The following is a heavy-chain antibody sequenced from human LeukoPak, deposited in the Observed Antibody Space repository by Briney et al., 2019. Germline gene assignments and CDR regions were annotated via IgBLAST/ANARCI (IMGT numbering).Heavy chain of an antibody. CDR3: ARVHCSSTSCYTRWFDP. D-gene: IGHD2-2*02. Sequence: SETLSLTCTVSGGSISSYYWSWIRQPPGKGLEWIGYIYYSGSTNYNPSLKSRVTISVDTSKNQFSLKLSSVTAADTAVYYCARVHCSSTSCYTRWFDPWGQGTLVTVSS. CDR1: GGSISSYY. CDR2: IYYSGST. J-gene: IGHJ5*02. V-gene: IGHV4-59*08.